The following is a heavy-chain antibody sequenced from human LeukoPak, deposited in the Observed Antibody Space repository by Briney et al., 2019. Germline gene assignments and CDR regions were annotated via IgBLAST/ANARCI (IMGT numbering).Heavy chain of an antibody. Sequence: PSETLSLTCAVYGGSFSGYYWSWIRQPPGKGLEWIGEINHSGSTNYNPSLKSRVTISVDTSKNQFSLKLSSVTAADTAVYYCARAGAVAGTAFDYWGQGTLVTVSS. CDR2: INHSGST. D-gene: IGHD6-19*01. CDR3: ARAGAVAGTAFDY. CDR1: GGSFSGYY. V-gene: IGHV4-34*01. J-gene: IGHJ4*02.